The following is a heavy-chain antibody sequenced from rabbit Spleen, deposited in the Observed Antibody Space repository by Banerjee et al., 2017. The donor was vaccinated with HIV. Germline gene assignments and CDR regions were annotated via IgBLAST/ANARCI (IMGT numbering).Heavy chain of an antibody. J-gene: IGHJ4*01. CDR2: INAVTGKA. CDR3: ARDLVAVIGWNFNL. D-gene: IGHD1-1*01. CDR1: GFSFSDKAV. V-gene: IGHV1S45*01. Sequence: QQQLEESGGGLVKPEGSLILSCTASGFSFSDKAVLCCVRQAPGKGLEWIACINAVTGKAVSASWAKGRYTFSTTSSTTVTLEMTSLTAADTATFFCARDLVAVIGWNFNLWGQGTLVTVS.